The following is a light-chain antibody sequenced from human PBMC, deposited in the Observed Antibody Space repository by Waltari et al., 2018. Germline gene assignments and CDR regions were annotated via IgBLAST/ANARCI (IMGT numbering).Light chain of an antibody. CDR3: QQYGRSPMYS. J-gene: IGKJ2*03. CDR2: DAS. CDR1: QSVGNY. V-gene: IGKV3-11*01. Sequence: EIVLTQSPATLSLSPGERATLSCRASQSVGNYLVWYQHKPGQAPRLLIYDASNRATGIPARFSGSGSVTDFTLTISRLEPEDFAVYYCQQYGRSPMYSFGQGTKLEIK.